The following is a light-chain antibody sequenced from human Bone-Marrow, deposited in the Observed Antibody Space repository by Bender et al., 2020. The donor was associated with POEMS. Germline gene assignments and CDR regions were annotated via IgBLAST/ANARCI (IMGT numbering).Light chain of an antibody. V-gene: IGLV2-14*03. CDR2: DVS. Sequence: QSALTQPASVSGSPGQSITISCTGTSSDVGGYNSVSWYQQHPGKAPKLMIYDVSNRPSGVSNRFSGSKSGNTASLTISGLQAEDEADYYCSYYTSSSTWVCGGGTKLTVL. J-gene: IGLJ3*02. CDR1: SSDVGGYNS. CDR3: SYYTSSSTWV.